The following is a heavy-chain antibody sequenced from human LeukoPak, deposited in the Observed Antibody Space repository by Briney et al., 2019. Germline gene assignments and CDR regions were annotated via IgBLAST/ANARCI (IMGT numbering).Heavy chain of an antibody. CDR3: ARVRYYDGSGLN. V-gene: IGHV3-15*01. CDR2: IKRKTDGGTT. D-gene: IGHD3-10*01. Sequence: GGSLRLSCAASGFSFSNVWMSWVRQAPGKGLEWVGRIKRKTDGGTTDYAAPVKGRFTISRDDSKNTLYLQMNSLTTEDTAVYYCARVRYYDGSGLNWGQGTLVTVSS. CDR1: GFSFSNVW. J-gene: IGHJ4*02.